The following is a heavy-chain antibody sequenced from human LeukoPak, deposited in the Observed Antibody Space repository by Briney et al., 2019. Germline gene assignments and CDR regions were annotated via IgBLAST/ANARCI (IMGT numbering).Heavy chain of an antibody. Sequence: ASVKVSCKASGYTFPSYFMHWVRQAPGQGLEWMGWISAYNGNTNYAQKFQGRVTMITDTSTNTAYMELKSLRSDDTAVYYCAREVRQQLYYYYGMDVWGQGTTVTVSS. CDR1: GYTFPSYF. CDR3: AREVRQQLYYYYGMDV. CDR2: ISAYNGNT. J-gene: IGHJ6*02. D-gene: IGHD6-13*01. V-gene: IGHV1-18*04.